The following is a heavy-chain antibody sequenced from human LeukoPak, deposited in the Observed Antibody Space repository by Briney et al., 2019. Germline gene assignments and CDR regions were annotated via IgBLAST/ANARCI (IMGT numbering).Heavy chain of an antibody. D-gene: IGHD4-23*01. CDR1: GGSISSYY. Sequence: SETLSLTCTVSGGSISSYYWSWIRQPPGKGLEWIGYIYHSGSTDYNPSLKSRVTISVDTSKSQFSLKLTSVTAADTAVYYCATLTTVVTAYYFDHWGQGTLVTVSS. V-gene: IGHV4-4*09. CDR3: ATLTTVVTAYYFDH. J-gene: IGHJ4*02. CDR2: IYHSGST.